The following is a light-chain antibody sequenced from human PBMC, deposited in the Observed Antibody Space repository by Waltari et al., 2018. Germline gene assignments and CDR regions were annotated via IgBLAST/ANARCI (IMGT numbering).Light chain of an antibody. V-gene: IGKV1-5*03. CDR2: KTS. CDR1: QSIDNW. J-gene: IGKJ1*01. Sequence: DIQMTQSPSTLSASVVDRVSMTCRTSQSIDNWLAWYQQKPVKAPKLLIAKTSLLESGVPSSFSGSGSGTEFNLTITTLQPDDFATYYCQQYDNSWTFGQGTKVEIK. CDR3: QQYDNSWT.